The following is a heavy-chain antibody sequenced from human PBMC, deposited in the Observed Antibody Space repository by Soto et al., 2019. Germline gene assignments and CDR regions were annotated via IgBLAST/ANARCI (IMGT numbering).Heavy chain of an antibody. D-gene: IGHD2-15*01. CDR3: ARESPGLDCSGGSCYVDY. J-gene: IGHJ4*02. V-gene: IGHV3-48*02. Sequence: GGSLRLSCAASGFTFSSYSMNWVRQAPGKGLEWVSYISSSSSTIYYADSVKGRFTISRDNAKNSLYLQMNSLRDEDTAVYYCARESPGLDCSGGSCYVDYWGQGTLVTVSS. CDR2: ISSSSSTI. CDR1: GFTFSSYS.